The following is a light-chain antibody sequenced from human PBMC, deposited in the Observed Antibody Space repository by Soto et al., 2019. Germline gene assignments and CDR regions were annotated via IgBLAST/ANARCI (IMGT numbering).Light chain of an antibody. Sequence: DIQMTQSHSTLSASVGDRVTITCRASQSISSWLAWYQQKPGKAHKLLIYDAYSLESGVQSRFSGSGSGTEFTLTIRSLQPADFATYYCQQYNSYPWTFGQGTKV. CDR3: QQYNSYPWT. J-gene: IGKJ1*01. V-gene: IGKV1-5*01. CDR1: QSISSW. CDR2: DAY.